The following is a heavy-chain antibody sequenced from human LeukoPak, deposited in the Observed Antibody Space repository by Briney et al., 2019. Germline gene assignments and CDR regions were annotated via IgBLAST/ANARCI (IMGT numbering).Heavy chain of an antibody. CDR2: ISYDGSNK. CDR3: AKGTKRGYCSSTSCYEGYYYYGMDV. J-gene: IGHJ6*02. V-gene: IGHV3-30*18. CDR1: GFTFSSYG. D-gene: IGHD2-2*01. Sequence: GGSLRLSCAASGFTFSSYGMHWGRQAPGKGLEGVAVISYDGSNKYYADSVKGRFTISRDNSKNTLYLQMNRLRAEDTAVYYCAKGTKRGYCSSTSCYEGYYYYGMDVWGQGTTVTVSS.